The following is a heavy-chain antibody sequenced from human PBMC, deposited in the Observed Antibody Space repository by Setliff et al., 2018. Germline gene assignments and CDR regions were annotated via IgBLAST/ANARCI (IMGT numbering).Heavy chain of an antibody. CDR1: GGSFSGYY. Sequence: SETLSLTCAVYGGSFSGYYWSWIRQPPGKGLEWIGEINHSGSTNYNPSLKSRVTMSVDTSKNQFSLKLSSVTAADTAVYYCARTNYYDSSTYFNWFDPWGQGTLVTVSS. J-gene: IGHJ5*02. CDR2: INHSGST. CDR3: ARTNYYDSSTYFNWFDP. V-gene: IGHV4-34*01. D-gene: IGHD3-22*01.